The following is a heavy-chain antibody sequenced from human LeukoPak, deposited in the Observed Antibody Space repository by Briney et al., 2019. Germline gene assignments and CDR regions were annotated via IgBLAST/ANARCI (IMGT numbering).Heavy chain of an antibody. Sequence: SETLSLTCAVSGYSISSSYYWGWIRQPPGKGLEWIGSIYYSGSTYYNPFLKSRVTISVDTSKNQFSLKLSSVTAADTAVYYCARQIAVAGTSDAFDIWGQGTMVTVSS. V-gene: IGHV4-38-2*01. CDR1: GYSISSSYY. CDR2: IYYSGST. CDR3: ARQIAVAGTSDAFDI. D-gene: IGHD6-19*01. J-gene: IGHJ3*02.